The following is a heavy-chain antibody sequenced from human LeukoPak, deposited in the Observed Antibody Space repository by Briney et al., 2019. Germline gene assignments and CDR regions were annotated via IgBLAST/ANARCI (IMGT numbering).Heavy chain of an antibody. V-gene: IGHV3-7*01. CDR2: IKQDYCQK. CDR3: AAQRAVGFDY. CDR1: GFTFNTYY. D-gene: IGHD6-19*01. Sequence: GGSLRLSCAASGFTFNTYYMIWVREAPGKGLEWFANIKQDYCQKFYGDSVQGRFTISRDNAKNSLYLQMNSLRAEDTAVYYCAAQRAVGFDYWGQGTLVTVSS. J-gene: IGHJ4*02.